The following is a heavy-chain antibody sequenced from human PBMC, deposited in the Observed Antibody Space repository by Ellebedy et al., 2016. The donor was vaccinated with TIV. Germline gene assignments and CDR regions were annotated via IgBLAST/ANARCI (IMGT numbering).Heavy chain of an antibody. Sequence: GGSLRLXXVASGFIFSNHGMHWVRQAPGKGPEWVAVIWVDGLNKYYVGSVKGRFTISRDNSKNTLHLQMNSLRAEDTAVYYCARERAPFDGFDVWGQGTMVTVSS. V-gene: IGHV3-33*01. CDR2: IWVDGLNK. J-gene: IGHJ3*01. CDR3: ARERAPFDGFDV. CDR1: GFIFSNHG.